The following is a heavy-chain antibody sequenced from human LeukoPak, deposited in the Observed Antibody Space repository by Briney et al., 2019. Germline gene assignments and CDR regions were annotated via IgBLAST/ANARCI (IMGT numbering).Heavy chain of an antibody. V-gene: IGHV4-34*01. D-gene: IGHD4-17*01. CDR1: GGSFSGYY. CDR3: ARDGDYGDYGRY. Sequence: SETLSLTCAVYGGSFSGYYWSWIRQPPGKGLEWIGEINHSGSTNYNPSLKSRVTISVDTSKNQFSLKLSSVTAADTAVYYCARDGDYGDYGRYWGQGTLVTVSS. CDR2: INHSGST. J-gene: IGHJ4*02.